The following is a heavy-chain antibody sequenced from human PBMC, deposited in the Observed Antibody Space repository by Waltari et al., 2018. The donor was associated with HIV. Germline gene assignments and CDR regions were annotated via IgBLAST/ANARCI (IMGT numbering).Heavy chain of an antibody. J-gene: IGHJ4*02. CDR2: IKQDGSEK. Sequence: EVQMVESGGGLVQPGGSRRLLCATFGFTFSSYWVSWVRQAPGKGLECVANIKQDGSEKSYVDSVKGRFTISRDNAKNSLYLQMNNLRAEDTAVYYCARLRGGYDFDYWGQGTLVTVSS. CDR3: ARLRGGYDFDY. CDR1: GFTFSSYW. V-gene: IGHV3-7*01. D-gene: IGHD5-12*01.